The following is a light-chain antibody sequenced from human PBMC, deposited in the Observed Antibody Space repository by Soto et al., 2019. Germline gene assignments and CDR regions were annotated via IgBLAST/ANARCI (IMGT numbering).Light chain of an antibody. CDR1: QGIRSW. CDR3: QQANSFPLT. CDR2: AAS. V-gene: IGKV1-12*01. J-gene: IGKJ4*02. Sequence: DIQMTQSPCSVSASVGDRVTLTCRASQGIRSWLAWFQQKPGNAPKLLIYAASSLQSGVPSRFSGSGSGTDFTLTISSLQPEDFATYYCQQANSFPLTFGGGTKVEIK.